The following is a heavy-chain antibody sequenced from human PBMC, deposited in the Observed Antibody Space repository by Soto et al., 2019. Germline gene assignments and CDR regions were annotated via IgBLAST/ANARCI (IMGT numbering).Heavy chain of an antibody. D-gene: IGHD6-19*01. CDR2: ISGSGGST. V-gene: IGHV3-23*01. CDR1: GFTFSSYA. J-gene: IGHJ4*02. Sequence: EVQLLESGGGLVQPGGSLRLSCAASGFTFSSYAMSWVRQAPGKGLEWVSDISGSGGSTYYADSVKGRFTISRDNSKHTLHLQMNNLRDEDTAVYYCAKDYSGWPWGDFDYWGQETLVTVSS. CDR3: AKDYSGWPWGDFDY.